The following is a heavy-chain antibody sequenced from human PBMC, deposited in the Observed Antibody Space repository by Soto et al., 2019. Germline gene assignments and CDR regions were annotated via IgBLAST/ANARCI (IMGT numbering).Heavy chain of an antibody. D-gene: IGHD3-22*01. Sequence: QVQLVQSGAEVKKPGASVKVSCKTSGNTFTWYNMHWVRQAPGQRLEWMGWINAGNGNTKYSQKFQGRVTITRDTSANTAYMELSSLISEDTAVYYCARPKDYDDCLDYWGQGTLVTVSS. CDR2: INAGNGNT. J-gene: IGHJ4*02. V-gene: IGHV1-3*01. CDR1: GNTFTWYN. CDR3: ARPKDYDDCLDY.